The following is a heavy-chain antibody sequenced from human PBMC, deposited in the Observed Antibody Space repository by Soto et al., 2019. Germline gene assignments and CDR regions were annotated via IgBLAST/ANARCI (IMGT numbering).Heavy chain of an antibody. V-gene: IGHV3-30-3*01. J-gene: IGHJ3*02. CDR2: IAYDGINT. CDR3: ASPDSSGYYGAAFDI. Sequence: GGSLRLSCVASGFNFGTYAIHWVRQAPGKGLQWVALIAYDGINTYYADSVKGRFTISRDNAKNSLYLQMNSLRAEDTAVYYCASPDSSGYYGAAFDIWGQGTMVTVS. D-gene: IGHD3-22*01. CDR1: GFNFGTYA.